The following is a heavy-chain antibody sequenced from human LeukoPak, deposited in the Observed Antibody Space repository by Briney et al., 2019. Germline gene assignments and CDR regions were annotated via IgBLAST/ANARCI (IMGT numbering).Heavy chain of an antibody. CDR3: ARGGVQRLTTAHGY. CDR2: ISYDGNNE. Sequence: GGSLRLSCAASRFTFSSYSMHWVRQAPGKGLEWVAVISYDGNNEHYADSVKGRFTISRDNPWNTLYLRMNSLRPEDTAVYYCARGGVQRLTTAHGYWGQGTLVTVSS. D-gene: IGHD6-13*01. V-gene: IGHV3-30-3*01. J-gene: IGHJ1*01. CDR1: RFTFSSYS.